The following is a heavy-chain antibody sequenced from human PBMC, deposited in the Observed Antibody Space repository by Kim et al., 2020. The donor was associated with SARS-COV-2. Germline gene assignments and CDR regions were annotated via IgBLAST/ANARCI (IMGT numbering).Heavy chain of an antibody. CDR3: ARDLPEDIVVVPAASQRKIGYSSSFGIPFAFDI. V-gene: IGHV4-31*03. Sequence: SETLSLTCTVSGGSISSGGYYWSWIRQHPGKGLEWIGYIYYSGSTYYNPSLKSRVTISVDTSKNQFSLKLSSVTAADTAVYYCARDLPEDIVVVPAASQRKIGYSSSFGIPFAFDIWGQGTMVTVSS. D-gene: IGHD2-2*01. CDR2: IYYSGST. CDR1: GGSISSGGYY. J-gene: IGHJ3*02.